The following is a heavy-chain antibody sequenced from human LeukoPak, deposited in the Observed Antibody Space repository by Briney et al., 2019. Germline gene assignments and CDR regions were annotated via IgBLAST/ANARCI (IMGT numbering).Heavy chain of an antibody. CDR1: GFTFSSYA. CDR2: ISGGGGST. Sequence: GGSLRLSCAASGFTFSSYAMSWVRQAPGEGLEWVSAISGGGGSTYYADSVKGRFTISRDNSKNMLHLQVNSLRAEDTAVYYCAKMDFGSGSYYVLNSPDYWGQGTLVTVSS. CDR3: AKMDFGSGSYYVLNSPDY. J-gene: IGHJ4*02. V-gene: IGHV3-23*01. D-gene: IGHD3-10*01.